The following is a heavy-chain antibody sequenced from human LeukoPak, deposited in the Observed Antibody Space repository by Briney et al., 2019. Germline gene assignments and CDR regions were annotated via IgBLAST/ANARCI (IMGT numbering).Heavy chain of an antibody. CDR2: ISYDGSNK. CDR3: ARETRMGGSRGYYMDV. D-gene: IGHD3-16*01. CDR1: GFTFSSYA. J-gene: IGHJ6*03. V-gene: IGHV3-30*04. Sequence: GGSLRLSCAASGFTFSSYAMHWVRQAPGKGLEWVAVISYDGSNKYYADSVKGRFTISRDNSKNTLYLQMNSLRAEDTAVYYCARETRMGGSRGYYMDVWGKGTTVTIS.